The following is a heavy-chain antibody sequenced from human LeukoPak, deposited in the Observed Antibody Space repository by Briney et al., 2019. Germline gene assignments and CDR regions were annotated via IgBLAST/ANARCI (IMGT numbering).Heavy chain of an antibody. D-gene: IGHD1-1*01. CDR2: INSDGSRT. J-gene: IGHJ4*02. V-gene: IGHV3-74*01. CDR1: GFTFSSYW. Sequence: GGSLRLSCAAAGFTFSSYWMHWVRQTPGKGLVWVSRINSDGSRTNYADSVKGRFTISRDNAKNTPYLQMNSLRAEDTAVYYCARAGVTTFDYWGQGTLVTVSS. CDR3: ARAGVTTFDY.